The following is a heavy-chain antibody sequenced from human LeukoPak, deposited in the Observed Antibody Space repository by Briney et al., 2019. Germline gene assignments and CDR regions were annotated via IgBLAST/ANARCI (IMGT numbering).Heavy chain of an antibody. CDR3: ARAARQGFTMIVVPFFYFDL. CDR1: GGSISSGASD. Sequence: SETLSLTCTVSGGSISSGASDWGWIRQHPKRGLEWVGYINHSGSTYYNPSLGSRVTMSVDASKNQFSLKLSSVTAADSAVYYCARAARQGFTMIVVPFFYFDLWGRGTLVTVSS. D-gene: IGHD3-22*01. V-gene: IGHV4-31*03. J-gene: IGHJ2*01. CDR2: INHSGST.